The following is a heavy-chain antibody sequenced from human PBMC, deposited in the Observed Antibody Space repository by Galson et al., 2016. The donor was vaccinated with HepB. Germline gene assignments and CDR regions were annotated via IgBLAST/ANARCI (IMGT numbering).Heavy chain of an antibody. CDR2: IKQDGSER. J-gene: IGHJ4*02. CDR3: VSEELAAAGLFEY. D-gene: IGHD6-25*01. V-gene: IGHV3-7*01. Sequence: SLRLSCAASGFTFSSYWMSWVRQAPGKGLEWVASIKQDGSERYYVDSVKGRFTISRDNAENSLFVLMNSLRAEDTAVYYCVSEELAAAGLFEYWGQGTLVTVSS. CDR1: GFTFSSYW.